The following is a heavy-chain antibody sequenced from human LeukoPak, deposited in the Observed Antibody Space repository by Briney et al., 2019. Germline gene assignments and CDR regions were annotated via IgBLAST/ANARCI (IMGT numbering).Heavy chain of an antibody. CDR3: ARRGSHIDY. J-gene: IGHJ4*02. D-gene: IGHD2-15*01. Sequence: SETLSLTCIVSGGSISTYYWSWIRQPPGKGLEWVGYIYYSGSTNYNPSLKSRVTISVDTSRNQFSLKLSSVTAADTAVYYCARRGSHIDYWGQGTLVTVSS. V-gene: IGHV4-59*12. CDR2: IYYSGST. CDR1: GGSISTYY.